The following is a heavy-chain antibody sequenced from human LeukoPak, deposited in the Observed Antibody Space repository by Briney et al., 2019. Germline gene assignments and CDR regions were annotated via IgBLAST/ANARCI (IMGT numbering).Heavy chain of an antibody. CDR3: ARVSGGNLLDY. V-gene: IGHV4-34*01. D-gene: IGHD4-23*01. J-gene: IGHJ4*02. CDR2: INHSGST. Sequence: SETLSLTCAVYGGSFSGYNWSWIRQPPGKGLEWIGEINHSGSTNYNPSLKSRVTISVDTSKNQFSLKLSSVTAADTAVYYCARVSGGNLLDYWGQGTLVTVSS. CDR1: GGSFSGYN.